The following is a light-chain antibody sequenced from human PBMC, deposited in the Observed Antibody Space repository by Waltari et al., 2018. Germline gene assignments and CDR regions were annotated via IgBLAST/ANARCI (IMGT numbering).Light chain of an antibody. J-gene: IGLJ2*01. V-gene: IGLV3-1*01. Sequence: SYELTQPPSVSVSPGQTASITCSGDKLGDKYACWYQQKPGPSPVVVLYQDTKRPSGIPERFSGSNSGNTATLTISGTQAMDEADYYCQAWDSSTYHVVFGGGTKLTVL. CDR1: KLGDKY. CDR3: QAWDSSTYHVV. CDR2: QDT.